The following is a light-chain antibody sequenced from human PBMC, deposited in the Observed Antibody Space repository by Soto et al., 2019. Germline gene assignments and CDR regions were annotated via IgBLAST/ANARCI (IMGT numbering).Light chain of an antibody. J-gene: IGKJ1*01. Sequence: IVLTQSPATLSLSPGERATLSCGASQSVSGSYLAWYQQKPGLAPRLLIYDASNRATGVPDRFSGSGSGTDFTVSISRPEPEDFAVYYCQQYGSSSWTFGQGTKVEIK. CDR3: QQYGSSSWT. CDR2: DAS. CDR1: QSVSGSY. V-gene: IGKV3D-20*01.